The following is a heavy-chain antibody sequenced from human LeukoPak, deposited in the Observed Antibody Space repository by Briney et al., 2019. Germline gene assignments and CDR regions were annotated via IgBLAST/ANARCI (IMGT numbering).Heavy chain of an antibody. Sequence: ASLTLSCTTSGYTFTDYYMHWVRQAPGQGLEWMGCINSNSGSTCYAHKFQGRVTMTRDTSNNSLYMQVSWLTSDDTAIYYCARADRLDGGPYLIGPWGQGTMVTVSS. D-gene: IGHD2-21*01. CDR1: GYTFTDYY. CDR2: INSNSGST. CDR3: ARADRLDGGPYLIGP. V-gene: IGHV1-2*02. J-gene: IGHJ5*02.